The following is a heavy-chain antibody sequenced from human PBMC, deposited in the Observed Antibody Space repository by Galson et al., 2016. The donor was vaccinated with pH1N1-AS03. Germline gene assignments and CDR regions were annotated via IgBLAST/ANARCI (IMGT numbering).Heavy chain of an antibody. CDR3: AKDLRSKIKVSGFDY. J-gene: IGHJ4*02. CDR2: ITGSGGTT. Sequence: SLRLSCAASGFTFNSFVMSWVRQAPGKGLEWVAAITGSGGTTYYGDSVKGRFTVSRDNSNNTLYLELNSLRAGDTAIYYCAKDLRSKIKVSGFDYWGQGALVTVSS. D-gene: IGHD5/OR15-5a*01. CDR1: GFTFNSFV. V-gene: IGHV3-23*01.